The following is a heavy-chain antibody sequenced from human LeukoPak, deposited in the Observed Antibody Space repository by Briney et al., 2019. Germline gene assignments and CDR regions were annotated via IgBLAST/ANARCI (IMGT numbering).Heavy chain of an antibody. CDR1: GGSISSGDYY. D-gene: IGHD6-13*01. CDR2: IYYSGST. Sequence: PSETLSLTCTVSGGSISSGDYYWSWIRQPPGKGLEWIGYIYYSGSTYYNPSLKSRVTISVDTSKNQFSLKLSSVTAADTAVYYCASPHEWYSSSWYNFDYWGQGTLVTVSS. V-gene: IGHV4-30-4*08. CDR3: ASPHEWYSSSWYNFDY. J-gene: IGHJ4*02.